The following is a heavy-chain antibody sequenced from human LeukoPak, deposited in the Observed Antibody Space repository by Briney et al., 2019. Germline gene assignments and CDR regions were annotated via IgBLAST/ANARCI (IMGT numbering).Heavy chain of an antibody. CDR2: ISGSGGTI. J-gene: IGHJ6*04. CDR1: GFTFSSYG. D-gene: IGHD3-10*02. V-gene: IGHV3-23*01. Sequence: GGTLRLSCAASGFTFSSYGMSWVRQAPGKGLEWVSAISGSGGTIYYADSVKGRFTISRDNAKNSLYLQMNSLRAEDTAVYYCAELGISMIGGVWGKGTTVIISS. CDR3: AELGISMIGGV.